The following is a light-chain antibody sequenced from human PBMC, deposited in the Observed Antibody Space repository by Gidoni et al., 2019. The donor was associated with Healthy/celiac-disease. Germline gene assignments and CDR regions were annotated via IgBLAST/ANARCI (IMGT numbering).Light chain of an antibody. J-gene: IGKJ1*01. CDR3: QQSYSTPRT. CDR1: QSISSY. CDR2: AAS. V-gene: IGKV1-39*01. Sequence: DIQMTHSPSSLSASVGDRVTITCRASQSISSYLNWYQQKPGKAPKLLIYAASSLQSGVPSRFSGSGSGTDFTLTISSLQPEDVATYYCQQSYSTPRTFXQXTKVEIK.